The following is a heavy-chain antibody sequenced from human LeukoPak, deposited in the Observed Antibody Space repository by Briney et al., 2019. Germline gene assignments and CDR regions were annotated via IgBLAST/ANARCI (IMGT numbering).Heavy chain of an antibody. CDR3: ARDYNYAQFDY. CDR2: IGSSSGTI. J-gene: IGHJ4*02. CDR1: GFTVSSNY. Sequence: GGSLRLSCAASGFTVSSNYMSWVRQAPGKGLEWVSYIGSSSGTIYYADSVKGRFTTSRDNAKNSLYLQMNSLRAEDTAVYCCARDYNYAQFDYWGQGTLVTVSS. D-gene: IGHD3-22*01. V-gene: IGHV3-48*01.